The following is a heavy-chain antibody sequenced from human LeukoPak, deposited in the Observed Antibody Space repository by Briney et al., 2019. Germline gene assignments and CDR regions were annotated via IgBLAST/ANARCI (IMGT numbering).Heavy chain of an antibody. Sequence: GGSLRLSCAASGFTFSSYAMSWVRQAPGKGLEWVSATSGSGGSTYYADSVKGRFTISRDNSKNTLYLQMNSLRAEDTAVYYCAKQSPLGYCSSTSCYASDYWGQGTLVTVSS. CDR2: TSGSGGST. CDR3: AKQSPLGYCSSTSCYASDY. V-gene: IGHV3-23*01. D-gene: IGHD2-2*01. CDR1: GFTFSSYA. J-gene: IGHJ4*02.